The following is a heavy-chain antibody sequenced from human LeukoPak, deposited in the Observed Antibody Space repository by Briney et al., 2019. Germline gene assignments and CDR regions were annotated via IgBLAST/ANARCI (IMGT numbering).Heavy chain of an antibody. CDR3: ARGQFGYSYGYGLDS. Sequence: SETLSLTCTVSGGSISSSSYYWGWIRQPPGKGLEWIGNIYYSGSTYYNPSLKSRVTISVDTSKNQFSLRLSSVTAADTAVYYCARGQFGYSYGYGLDSWGQGTLVTVSS. D-gene: IGHD5-18*01. J-gene: IGHJ4*02. V-gene: IGHV4-39*07. CDR2: IYYSGST. CDR1: GGSISSSSYY.